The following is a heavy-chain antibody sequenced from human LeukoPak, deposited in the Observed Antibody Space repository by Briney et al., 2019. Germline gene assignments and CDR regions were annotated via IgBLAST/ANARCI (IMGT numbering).Heavy chain of an antibody. Sequence: GGSLRLSCAASGFTFSSYWMSWVRQAPGKGLEWVANIKQDGSEEVYVDSVKGRFTISRDDAKNSLFLQMNTLRAEDTAVYYCARDPYSSTWSYGMDVWGQGTTVTVSS. V-gene: IGHV3-7*05. CDR2: IKQDGSEE. J-gene: IGHJ6*02. CDR3: ARDPYSSTWSYGMDV. D-gene: IGHD6-6*01. CDR1: GFTFSSYW.